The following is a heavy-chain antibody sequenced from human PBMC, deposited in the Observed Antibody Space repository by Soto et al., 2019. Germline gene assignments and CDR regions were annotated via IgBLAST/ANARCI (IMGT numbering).Heavy chain of an antibody. D-gene: IGHD2-15*01. CDR3: AREDIVVVVAATGPYYYYGMDV. CDR1: GYTFTSYG. Sequence: QVQLVQSGAEVKKPGASVKVSCKASGYTFTSYGISWVRQAPGQGLEWMGWISAYNGNTNYAQKLQGRVTMTTDTSTSTAYMELRSLRSDDTAVYYCAREDIVVVVAATGPYYYYGMDVWGQGTTVTVSS. V-gene: IGHV1-18*01. CDR2: ISAYNGNT. J-gene: IGHJ6*02.